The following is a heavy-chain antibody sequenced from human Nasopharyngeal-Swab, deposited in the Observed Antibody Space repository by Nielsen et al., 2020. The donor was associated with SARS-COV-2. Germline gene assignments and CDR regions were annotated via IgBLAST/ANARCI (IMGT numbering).Heavy chain of an antibody. Sequence: WVRQAPVQGLEWMGIINPSGGSTSYAQKFQGRVTMTRDTSTSTVYMELSSLRSEDTAVYYCARVLAAAGCNWFDPWGQGTLVTVSS. V-gene: IGHV1-46*01. D-gene: IGHD6-13*01. CDR2: INPSGGST. CDR3: ARVLAAAGCNWFDP. J-gene: IGHJ5*02.